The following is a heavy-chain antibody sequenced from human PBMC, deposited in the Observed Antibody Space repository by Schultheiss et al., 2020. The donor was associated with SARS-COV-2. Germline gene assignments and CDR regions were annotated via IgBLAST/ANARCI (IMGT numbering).Heavy chain of an antibody. V-gene: IGHV3-30*04. CDR1: GFTLSSYA. CDR3: ARDSSRWNDY. Sequence: GGSLRLSCAASGFTLSSYAMHWVRQAPGKGLEWVAVISYDGTNKYYADSVKGRFTISRDNSKNTLYLAMNSLRPEDTAVYYCARDSSRWNDYWGQGTLVTVSS. D-gene: IGHD6-13*01. CDR2: ISYDGTNK. J-gene: IGHJ4*02.